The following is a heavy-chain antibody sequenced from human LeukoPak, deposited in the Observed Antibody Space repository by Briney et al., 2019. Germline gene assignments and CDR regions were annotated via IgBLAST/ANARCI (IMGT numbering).Heavy chain of an antibody. Sequence: GGSLRLSCAASGFTFDDYAMQWVRQAPGKGLEWVSVIIGDGGSTYYADSVKGRFTISRDNSKNSLYLQMNSLRTEDTALYYCAKDSRSSSWSRYYGMDVWGQGTTVTVSS. CDR1: GFTFDDYA. V-gene: IGHV3-43*02. CDR2: IIGDGGST. D-gene: IGHD6-13*01. CDR3: AKDSRSSSWSRYYGMDV. J-gene: IGHJ6*02.